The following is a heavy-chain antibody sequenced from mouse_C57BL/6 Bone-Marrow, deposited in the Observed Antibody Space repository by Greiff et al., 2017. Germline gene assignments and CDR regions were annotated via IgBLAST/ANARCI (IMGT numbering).Heavy chain of an antibody. CDR2: ISAGGSYT. CDR3: AREGITTVIASYDMDY. V-gene: IGHV5-4*01. Sequence: EVKLVESGGGLVKPGGSLKLSCAASGFTFSSYAMSWVRQTPGKRLEWVATISAGGSYTYYPDNVKGRFTISKDNAKNNLYLQMSHLKSEDTAMYYCAREGITTVIASYDMDYWGQGTTVTVSS. CDR1: GFTFSSYA. J-gene: IGHJ4*01. D-gene: IGHD1-1*01.